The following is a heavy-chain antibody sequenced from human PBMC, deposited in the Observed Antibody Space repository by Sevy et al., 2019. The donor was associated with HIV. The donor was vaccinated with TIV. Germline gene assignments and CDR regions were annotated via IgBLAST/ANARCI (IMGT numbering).Heavy chain of an antibody. CDR2: IYYSGST. Sequence: SQTLSLTCTVSGGSISSYYWGWIRQPPGKGLEWIGYIYYSGSTNYNPSLKSRVTISVDTSKNQFSLKLSSVTAADTAVYYCARVTHYGSGSYYLDYWGQGTLVTVSS. CDR1: GGSISSYY. J-gene: IGHJ4*02. D-gene: IGHD3-10*01. V-gene: IGHV4-59*01. CDR3: ARVTHYGSGSYYLDY.